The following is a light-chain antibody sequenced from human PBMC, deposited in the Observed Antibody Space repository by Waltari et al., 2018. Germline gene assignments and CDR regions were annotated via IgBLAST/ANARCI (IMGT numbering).Light chain of an antibody. CDR2: KAS. CDR3: QQYNRYSWT. J-gene: IGKJ1*01. V-gene: IGKV1-5*03. Sequence: DIQMTQSPATLSASVGDRVTITCRASQSISSWLAWYQQKPGKAPKLLIYKASSLESGVPSRFRGSGSGTEFTLTISSLQPDDFATYYCQQYNRYSWTFGQGPKVEI. CDR1: QSISSW.